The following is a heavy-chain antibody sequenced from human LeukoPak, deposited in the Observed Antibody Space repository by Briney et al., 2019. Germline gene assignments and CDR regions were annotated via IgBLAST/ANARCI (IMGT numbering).Heavy chain of an antibody. CDR3: ARDVYDSGRGAIDI. J-gene: IGHJ3*02. CDR2: INEDGSTK. Sequence: PGGSLRLSCAASGFTFSIYWMSWVRQAPGKGLEWVANINEDGSTKYYVDSVKGRFTISRDNAKNSLFLQMNSLRAEDSAVYYCARDVYDSGRGAIDILGQGTMVTVSS. CDR1: GFTFSIYW. D-gene: IGHD3-10*01. V-gene: IGHV3-7*01.